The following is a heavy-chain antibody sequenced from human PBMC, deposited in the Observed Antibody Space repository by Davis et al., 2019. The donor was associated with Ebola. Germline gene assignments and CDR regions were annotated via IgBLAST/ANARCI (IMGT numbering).Heavy chain of an antibody. CDR1: GFTFSSYA. CDR3: ARDSYVLRFLEWLSYGMDV. D-gene: IGHD3-3*01. J-gene: IGHJ6*02. CDR2: ISSSSSYI. V-gene: IGHV3-21*01. Sequence: GGSLRLSCAASGFTFSSYAMNWVRQAPGKGLEWVSSISSSSSYIYYADPVKGRFTISRDNAKNSLYLQMNSLRAEDTAVYYCARDSYVLRFLEWLSYGMDVWGQGTTVTVSS.